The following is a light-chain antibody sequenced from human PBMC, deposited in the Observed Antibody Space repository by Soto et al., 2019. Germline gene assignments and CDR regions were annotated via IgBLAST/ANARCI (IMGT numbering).Light chain of an antibody. CDR2: DVS. CDR3: CSCAGSYTWV. Sequence: QSALTQPRSVSGSPGQSVTISCTGTSCDVGGHNFVSWYQQHPGKAPKLTIYDVSRWPSGVPDRFSGSKSGNTASLTISGLQAEDEADYYCCSCAGSYTWVFGGGTKVTVL. J-gene: IGLJ3*02. V-gene: IGLV2-11*01. CDR1: SCDVGGHNF.